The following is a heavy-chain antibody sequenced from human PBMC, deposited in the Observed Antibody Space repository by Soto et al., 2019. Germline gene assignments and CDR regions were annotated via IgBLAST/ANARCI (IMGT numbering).Heavy chain of an antibody. D-gene: IGHD1-26*01. CDR3: ARVVISRGSYEFDY. CDR1: GYTFTGYY. Sequence: ASVKVSCKASGYTFTGYYMHWVRQAPGQGLEWMGWINPNSGGTNYAQKFQGWVTMTRDTSISTAYMELSRLRSDDTAVYYCARVVISRGSYEFDYWGQGTLVTVSS. V-gene: IGHV1-2*04. J-gene: IGHJ4*02. CDR2: INPNSGGT.